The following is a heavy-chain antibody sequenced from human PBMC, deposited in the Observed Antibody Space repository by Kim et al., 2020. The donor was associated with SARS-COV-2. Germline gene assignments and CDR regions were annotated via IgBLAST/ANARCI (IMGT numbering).Heavy chain of an antibody. V-gene: IGHV3-30-3*01. CDR1: GFTFSSYA. D-gene: IGHD5-12*01. CDR3: ARDKGGYLDP. J-gene: IGHJ5*02. CDR2: ISYDGSNK. Sequence: GGSLRLSCAASGFTFSSYAMHWVRQAPGKGLEWVAVISYDGSNKYYADSVKGRFTISRDNSKNTLYLQMNSLRAEDTVVYYCARDKGGYLDPWGQGTMVTVSS.